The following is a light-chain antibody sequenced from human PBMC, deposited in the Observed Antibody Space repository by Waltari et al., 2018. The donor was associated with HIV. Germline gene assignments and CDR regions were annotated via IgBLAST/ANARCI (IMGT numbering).Light chain of an antibody. Sequence: QSALTQPASVSGSPGQSITISCTGTSSDVGGYNYVSWYQQHPGKAPKLMIYDVSKRPSGVSNRFSGSKSGNTASLTISGLQAEDEADYDCSSYTSSSTWVFGTGTKVTVL. CDR1: SSDVGGYNY. CDR3: SSYTSSSTWV. CDR2: DVS. J-gene: IGLJ1*01. V-gene: IGLV2-14*01.